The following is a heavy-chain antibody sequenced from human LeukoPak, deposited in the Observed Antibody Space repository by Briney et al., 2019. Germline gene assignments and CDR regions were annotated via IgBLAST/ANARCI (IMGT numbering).Heavy chain of an antibody. D-gene: IGHD4-17*01. CDR2: INHSGST. CDR1: GGSFSGYY. Sequence: PSETLSLTCAVYGGSFSGYYWSWIRQPPGKGLEWIGEINHSGSTNYNPSLKRRVTISVDTSKNQFSLKLSSVTAADTAVYYCAQLGDYGDYWGQGTLVTVSS. CDR3: AQLGDYGDY. V-gene: IGHV4-34*01. J-gene: IGHJ4*02.